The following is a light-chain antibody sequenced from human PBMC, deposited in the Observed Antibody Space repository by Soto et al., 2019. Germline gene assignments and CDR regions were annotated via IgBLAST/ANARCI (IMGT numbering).Light chain of an antibody. CDR2: EVT. CDR3: NSYGGSNNLV. J-gene: IGLJ2*01. V-gene: IGLV2-8*01. CDR1: SSDVGGYNY. Sequence: QSALTQPPSASGSPGQSATISCTGTSSDVGGYNYVSWYQHHPGKAPKLMIYEVTKRPPGVPDRFSGSKSGNTASLTVSGLQAEDEADYYCNSYGGSNNLVFGGGTQLTVL.